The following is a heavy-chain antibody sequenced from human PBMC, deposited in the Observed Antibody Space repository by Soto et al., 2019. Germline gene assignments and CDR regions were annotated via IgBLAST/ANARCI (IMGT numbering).Heavy chain of an antibody. V-gene: IGHV3-7*03. CDR2: IKQDETEK. J-gene: IGHJ4*02. CDR1: GFTFSSYG. CDR3: AKVRGSWPHYYFDS. D-gene: IGHD1-26*01. Sequence: GFLRLSCAASGFTFSSYGMSWVRQTAGKGLEWVANIKQDETEKYYVDSVKGRFTVSRDNAKNSLYLQMNSLRAEDTAVYYCAKVRGSWPHYYFDSWGQGTLVTV.